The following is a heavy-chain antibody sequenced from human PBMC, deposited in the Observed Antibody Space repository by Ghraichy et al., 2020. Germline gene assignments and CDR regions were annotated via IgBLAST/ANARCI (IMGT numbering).Heavy chain of an antibody. V-gene: IGHV3-74*01. D-gene: IGHD2-2*01. CDR3: ARDWDVAEAPAADDLYGMDV. CDR2: INSHGTTT. J-gene: IGHJ6*02. Sequence: GGLRLSCVASGFTFTDYRMHWVRQAPGNGLVWVSRINSHGTTTIYADAVKGRFTVARDNAKNTLYLEMKSLGVEDTAVYYCARDWDVAEAPAADDLYGMDVWGQGTSVTVSS. CDR1: GFTFTDYR.